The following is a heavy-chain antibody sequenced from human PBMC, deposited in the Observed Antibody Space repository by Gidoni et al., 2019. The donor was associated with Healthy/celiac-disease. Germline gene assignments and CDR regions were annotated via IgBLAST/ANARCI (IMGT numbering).Heavy chain of an antibody. CDR3: AKDPNRIRVDP. D-gene: IGHD5-18*01. CDR2: ISGSGGST. Sequence: EVPLLESGGGLVQPGGSLRLSCAASGFTFSSYAMRWVRQAPGKGLEWVSAISGSGGSTYYADSVKGRFTISRDNSKNTLYLQMNSLRAENTAVYYCAKDPNRIRVDPWGQGTLVTVSS. V-gene: IGHV3-23*01. J-gene: IGHJ5*02. CDR1: GFTFSSYA.